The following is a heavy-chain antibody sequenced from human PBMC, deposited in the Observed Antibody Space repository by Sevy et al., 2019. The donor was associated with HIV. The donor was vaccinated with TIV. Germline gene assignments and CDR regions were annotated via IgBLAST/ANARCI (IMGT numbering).Heavy chain of an antibody. J-gene: IGHJ6*02. D-gene: IGHD6-13*01. CDR1: GFTFSSYS. CDR2: ISGISNYI. CDR3: AKGVAEGDYYYYGMDV. V-gene: IGHV3-21*04. Sequence: GGSLRLSCAASGFTFSSYSMNWVRQAPGKGLEWVSSISGISNYIYYADSMKGRFTVSRDNARNSLYLQMNSLRAEDTAVYYCAKGVAEGDYYYYGMDVWGQGTTVTVSS.